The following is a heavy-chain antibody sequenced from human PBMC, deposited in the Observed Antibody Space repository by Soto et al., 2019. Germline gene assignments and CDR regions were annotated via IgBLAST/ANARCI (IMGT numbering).Heavy chain of an antibody. Sequence: QAQLMQSGAEVKKPGSSVKVSCKASGGTFSGYAINWVRQAPGQGLEWMGGIIPLLGITDYGQKFQGRITIAADESTGTAYMDLRGLRSEDTAVYYCARDPRSITGTTSSEDFQYWGQGGLVTVSS. CDR1: GGTFSGYA. CDR3: ARDPRSITGTTSSEDFQY. D-gene: IGHD1-20*01. CDR2: IIPLLGIT. V-gene: IGHV1-69*01. J-gene: IGHJ1*01.